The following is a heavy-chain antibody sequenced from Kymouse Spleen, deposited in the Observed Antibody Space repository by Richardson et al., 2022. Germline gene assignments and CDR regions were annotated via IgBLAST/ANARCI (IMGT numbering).Heavy chain of an antibody. V-gene: IGHV3-21*03. CDR2: ISSSSSYI. CDR3: ARDYSLGIAVAGR. D-gene: IGHD6-19*01. Sequence: EVQLVESGGGLVKPGGSLRLSCAASGFTFSSYSMNWVRQAPGKGLEWVSSISSSSSYIYYADSVKGRFTISRDNAKNSLYLQMNSLRAEDTAVYYCARDYSLGIAVAGRGGQGTLVTVSS. CDR1: GFTFSSYS. J-gene: IGHJ4*02,IGHJ5*02.